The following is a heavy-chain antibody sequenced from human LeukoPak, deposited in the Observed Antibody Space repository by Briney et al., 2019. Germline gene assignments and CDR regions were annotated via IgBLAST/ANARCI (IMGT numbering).Heavy chain of an antibody. CDR3: AIDPNWAFDS. V-gene: IGHV3-21*05. D-gene: IGHD2-8*01. Sequence: GGSLRLSCAASGFTFSDYSMNWVRRAPGRGLEWISYICLASGFVSYADSVKGRFSISSATARNSVYLQMSRPRAEDTAGYYCAIDPNWAFDSWGQGALVTVSS. CDR2: ICLASGFV. CDR1: GFTFSDYS. J-gene: IGHJ4*02.